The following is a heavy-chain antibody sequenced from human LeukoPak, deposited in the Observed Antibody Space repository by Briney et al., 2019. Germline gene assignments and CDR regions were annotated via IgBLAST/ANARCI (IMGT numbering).Heavy chain of an antibody. Sequence: ASVKVSCKASGGTFSSYAISWVRQAPGQGLEWMGGIIPIFGTANYAQKFQGRVTITADKSTSTAYMELSSLRSEDTAVYYCARGRPTTSIAAAGVNWFDPWGQGTLVTVSS. D-gene: IGHD6-13*01. V-gene: IGHV1-69*06. CDR1: GGTFSSYA. CDR2: IIPIFGTA. CDR3: ARGRPTTSIAAAGVNWFDP. J-gene: IGHJ5*02.